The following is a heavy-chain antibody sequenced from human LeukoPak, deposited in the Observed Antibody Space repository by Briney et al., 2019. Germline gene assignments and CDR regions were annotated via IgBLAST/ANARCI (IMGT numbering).Heavy chain of an antibody. Sequence: GGSLRLSCAASGFSVSSYYMNWVRQAPGKGPEWVSVVYSGGSIYYAGSVKGRFTISRDISKNTLYLQMNSLRAEDTAVYYCAKGESSSWSRGNWFDPWGQGTLVTVSS. V-gene: IGHV3-66*01. CDR2: VYSGGSI. CDR1: GFSVSSYY. J-gene: IGHJ5*02. D-gene: IGHD6-13*01. CDR3: AKGESSSWSRGNWFDP.